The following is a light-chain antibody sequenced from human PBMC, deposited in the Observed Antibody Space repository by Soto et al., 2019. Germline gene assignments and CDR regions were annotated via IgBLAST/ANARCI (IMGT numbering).Light chain of an antibody. CDR1: SSDVGGYAY. CDR2: EVR. V-gene: IGLV2-14*03. Sequence: QSVLTQPASVSGSLGQSITISCTGTSSDVGGYAYVSWYQQHPGKAPKLMIYEVRNRPSGVSDRFSGSKSGNTASLTISGLQGEDGADYYCSSYSNNGRLVVFGGGTKLAVL. CDR3: SSYSNNGRLVV. J-gene: IGLJ2*01.